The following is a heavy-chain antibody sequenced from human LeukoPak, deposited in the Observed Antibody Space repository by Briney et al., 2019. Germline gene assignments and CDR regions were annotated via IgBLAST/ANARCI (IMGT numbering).Heavy chain of an antibody. D-gene: IGHD4-17*01. CDR3: ANYYGLDY. CDR1: GFTFSNHN. Sequence: GGSLRLSCAASGFTFSNHNMNWVRQAPGKGLEWIASISSGSSYIYYANSVKGRFTISRDNAKNSVYLQMNSLRAEDTAIYYCANYYGLDYWGQGTLVTVSS. J-gene: IGHJ4*02. V-gene: IGHV3-21*01. CDR2: ISSGSSYI.